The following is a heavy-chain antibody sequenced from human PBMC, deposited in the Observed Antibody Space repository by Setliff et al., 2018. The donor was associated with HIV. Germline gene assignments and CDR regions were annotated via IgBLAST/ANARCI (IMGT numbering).Heavy chain of an antibody. CDR1: GYTFTEFY. D-gene: IGHD3-16*01. CDR2: IYPNTGGT. CDR3: ASSRRGSYAIDN. Sequence: ASVKVSCKASGYTFTEFYVHWVRQAPGEGLEWIGWIYPNTGGTNYAQKFQGRVSITTDESTSTAYMELTSLKSEDTAVYYCASSRRGSYAIDNWGQGTLVTVSS. V-gene: IGHV1-2*02. J-gene: IGHJ4*02.